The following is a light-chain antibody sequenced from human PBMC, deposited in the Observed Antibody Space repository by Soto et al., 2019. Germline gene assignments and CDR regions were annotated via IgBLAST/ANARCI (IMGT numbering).Light chain of an antibody. CDR1: QSISSTY. Sequence: VLTQSPGSLSLSPGERATLSCRASQSISSTYLAWYQQKPGQAPRLLIYGPSTRATGIPARFSGSGSGTEFTLTISSLQSEDFALYYCQQYNNWPRTFGQGTKVDI. CDR2: GPS. V-gene: IGKV3-15*01. CDR3: QQYNNWPRT. J-gene: IGKJ1*01.